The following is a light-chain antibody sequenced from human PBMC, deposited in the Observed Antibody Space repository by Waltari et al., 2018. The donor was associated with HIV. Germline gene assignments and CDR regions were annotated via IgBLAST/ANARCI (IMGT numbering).Light chain of an antibody. CDR2: GAS. Sequence: DIQMTQSPSSLSASVGDRVTITCRASQSISTFLNWYQQKPGKAPKLLIYGASSLQSGVPSRFSGSGSGTDFTLTISSLQPEDFATYYCQQSYNSPSWTFGQGTKVEIK. V-gene: IGKV1-39*01. CDR1: QSISTF. CDR3: QQSYNSPSWT. J-gene: IGKJ1*01.